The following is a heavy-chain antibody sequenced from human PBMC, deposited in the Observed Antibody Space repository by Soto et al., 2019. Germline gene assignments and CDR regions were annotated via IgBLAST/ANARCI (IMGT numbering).Heavy chain of an antibody. CDR3: ARFDYYYGMDV. CDR2: IYYSGSN. CDR1: GGSIRSSSYY. V-gene: IGHV4-39*01. Sequence: SETLSLTCTVSGGSIRSSSYYWGWIRQPPGKGLEWIGSIYYSGSNYYNPSLKSRATISVDTSKNQFSLKLSSVIAADTDVYYCARFDYYYGMDVWGQGTTVT. J-gene: IGHJ6*02.